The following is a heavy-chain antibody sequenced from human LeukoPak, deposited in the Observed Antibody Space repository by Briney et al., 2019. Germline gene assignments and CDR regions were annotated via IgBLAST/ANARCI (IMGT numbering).Heavy chain of an antibody. CDR2: IYTSGST. CDR3: ARDQGSPFSFDY. D-gene: IGHD6-6*01. J-gene: IGHJ4*02. V-gene: IGHV4-4*07. Sequence: SETLSLTCTVSGGSMSSNYWSWIRQPAGKGLDWIGRIYTSGSTTYNPSLTSRVTMSVDTSKNQFSLKLSSVTAADTAVYYCARDQGSPFSFDYWGQGILVTVSS. CDR1: GGSMSSNY.